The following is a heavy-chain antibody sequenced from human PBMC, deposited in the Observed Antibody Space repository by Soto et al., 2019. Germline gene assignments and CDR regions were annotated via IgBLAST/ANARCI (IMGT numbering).Heavy chain of an antibody. CDR2: IDGSGNT. D-gene: IGHD1-26*01. Sequence: SETLSRTCAVHSESLSGYDWSWIRQSPGKGLEWIGEIDGSGNTNYSPSLRSRVAMSVDTSKNHFSLNLNSVSAAGTAEYYCVGARGRLVGFEYWGQGTLVTVSS. CDR1: SESLSGYD. V-gene: IGHV4-34*01. J-gene: IGHJ4*02. CDR3: VGARGRLVGFEY.